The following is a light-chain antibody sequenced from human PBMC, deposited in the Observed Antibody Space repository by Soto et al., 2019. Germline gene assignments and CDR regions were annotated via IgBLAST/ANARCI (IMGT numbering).Light chain of an antibody. Sequence: QSALTQPASVSGSPGQTITISCTGTSSDVGGYNYLSWYQQHPGKAPKVMIYEVSNRPSGVSNRFSGSKSGNTASLTISGLQAEDEADCFCSSYTTSGTPVFGGGTQLTVL. CDR2: EVS. CDR3: SSYTTSGTPV. V-gene: IGLV2-14*01. CDR1: SSDVGGYNY. J-gene: IGLJ3*02.